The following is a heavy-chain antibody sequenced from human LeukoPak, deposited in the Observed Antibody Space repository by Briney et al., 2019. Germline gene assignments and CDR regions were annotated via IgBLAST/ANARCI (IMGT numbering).Heavy chain of an antibody. Sequence: ASVKVSCKASGYIFTDYYIHWVRQAPGQGLEWMAFINPDSGDSYSAPKFQGRVTMTRDTSISTASMELNWLTSDDTAVYYCATGVATAFTYWGQGTLVTVSS. CDR1: GYIFTDYY. V-gene: IGHV1-2*02. CDR3: ATGVATAFTY. D-gene: IGHD5-12*01. CDR2: INPDSGDS. J-gene: IGHJ4*02.